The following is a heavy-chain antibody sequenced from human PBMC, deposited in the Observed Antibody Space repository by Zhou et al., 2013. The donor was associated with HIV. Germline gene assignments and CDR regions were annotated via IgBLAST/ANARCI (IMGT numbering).Heavy chain of an antibody. V-gene: IGHV1-69*12. CDR1: GGTFNNYA. CDR3: ASSREGMGPYFYYYMDV. CDR2: IIPIFGTA. D-gene: IGHD1-26*01. Sequence: QVQLVQSGAEVKKPGSSVKVSCKASGGTFNNYAISWLRQAPGQGLEWMGGIIPIFGTANYAQKFQGRVTIIADESTSTAYMELSSLRSEDTAVYYCASSREGMGPYFYYYMDVWGKGTTVSVSS. J-gene: IGHJ6*03.